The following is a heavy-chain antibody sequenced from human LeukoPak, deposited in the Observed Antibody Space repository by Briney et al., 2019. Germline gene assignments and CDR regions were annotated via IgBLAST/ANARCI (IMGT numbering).Heavy chain of an antibody. Sequence: GRSLRLSCAASGFTFDDYAMHWVRQAPGKGLEWVSGISWNSGSIGYVDSVKGRFTISRDNAKNSLYLQMNSLRAEDTAVYYCANFGYSSGSYFDYWGQGTLVTVSS. CDR1: GFTFDDYA. CDR2: ISWNSGSI. D-gene: IGHD6-19*01. J-gene: IGHJ4*02. V-gene: IGHV3-9*01. CDR3: ANFGYSSGSYFDY.